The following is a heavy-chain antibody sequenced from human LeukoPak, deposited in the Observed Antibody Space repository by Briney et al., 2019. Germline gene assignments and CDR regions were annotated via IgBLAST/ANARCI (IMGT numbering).Heavy chain of an antibody. V-gene: IGHV1-2*02. J-gene: IGHJ6*03. CDR3: ARDLKAAYYYDSSGYYSEPTRYYYYMDV. D-gene: IGHD3-22*01. CDR1: GYTFTGYY. CDR2: INPNSGGT. Sequence: ASVKVSCKASGYTFTGYYMHWVRQAPGQGLEWMGWINPNSGGTSYAQKFQGRVTMTRDMSTSTAYMELSSLRSDDTAVYYCARDLKAAYYYDSSGYYSEPTRYYYYMDVWGKGTTVTVSS.